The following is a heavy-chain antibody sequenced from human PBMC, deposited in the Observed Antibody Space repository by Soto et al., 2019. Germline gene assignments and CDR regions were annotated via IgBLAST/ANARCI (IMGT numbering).Heavy chain of an antibody. D-gene: IGHD6-19*01. CDR3: ALTRRSSLLEVAGPGFEY. Sequence: QVRLVESGGGVVQPGRSLRLSCAASGFNFGVFGMHWVRQAPGKGLEWLSVLSYEGSEEYYADSVRGRFTISRDNSKNTLFLQMDSLRVDDTGVYYCALTRRSSLLEVAGPGFEYCGQGTLFTVS. J-gene: IGHJ4*02. CDR1: GFNFGVFG. CDR2: LSYEGSEE. V-gene: IGHV3-30*03.